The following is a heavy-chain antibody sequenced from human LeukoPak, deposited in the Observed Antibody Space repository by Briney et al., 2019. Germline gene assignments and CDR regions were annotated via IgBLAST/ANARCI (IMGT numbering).Heavy chain of an antibody. Sequence: EAAARVSSKPSGGTLSSYPISSVRQTPQQRLECMGVVIPIFGTANYAQKFQGRVTITADESTSTAYMELSSLRSEDTAVYYCARVKMYYDILTGYYTSGYFDYWGQGTLVTVSS. D-gene: IGHD3-9*01. V-gene: IGHV1-69*13. CDR2: VIPIFGTA. J-gene: IGHJ4*02. CDR3: ARVKMYYDILTGYYTSGYFDY. CDR1: GGTLSSYP.